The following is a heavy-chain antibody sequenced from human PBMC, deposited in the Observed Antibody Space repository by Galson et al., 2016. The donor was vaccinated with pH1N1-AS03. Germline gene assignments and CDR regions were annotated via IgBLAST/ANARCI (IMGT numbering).Heavy chain of an antibody. Sequence: PRLSCAASGFTFSDFEMYWVRQAPGKGLQLISYISSSGATAYYADSVKGRFTISRDNTKNSLYLQMSTLRVEDTAVYYCATRPGYINAWGQGTLVTVSS. D-gene: IGHD6-13*01. CDR1: GFTFSDFE. CDR2: ISSSGATA. J-gene: IGHJ5*02. V-gene: IGHV3-48*03. CDR3: ATRPGYINA.